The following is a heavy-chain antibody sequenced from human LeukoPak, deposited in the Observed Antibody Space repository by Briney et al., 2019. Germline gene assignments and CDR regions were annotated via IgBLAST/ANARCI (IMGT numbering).Heavy chain of an antibody. J-gene: IGHJ1*01. CDR2: INSSGSTI. Sequence: GGSLRLSCAASGFTFSDYYMSWIRQAPGKGLEWVSYINSSGSTIYYADSVKGRFTISRDNAKNSLYLQMNSLRAEDTAVYYCARDLGYYDSSGYYRGAEYFQHWGQGTLVTVPS. CDR1: GFTFSDYY. CDR3: ARDLGYYDSSGYYRGAEYFQH. D-gene: IGHD3-22*01. V-gene: IGHV3-11*01.